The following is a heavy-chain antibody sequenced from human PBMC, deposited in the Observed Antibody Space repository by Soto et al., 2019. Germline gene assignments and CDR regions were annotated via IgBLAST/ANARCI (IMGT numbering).Heavy chain of an antibody. Sequence: EVPLLESGGGLVQPGGSLRLSCAASGFTFSSDAMSWVRQAPGKGLEWVSAISGSGGSTYYADSVKGRFTISRDNSKITLYLQMNSLRAEDTAVYYCAKAPTNYGSGSYYYYGGQGTLVTVSS. V-gene: IGHV3-23*01. CDR1: GFTFSSDA. D-gene: IGHD3-10*01. CDR2: ISGSGGST. J-gene: IGHJ4*02. CDR3: AKAPTNYGSGSYYYY.